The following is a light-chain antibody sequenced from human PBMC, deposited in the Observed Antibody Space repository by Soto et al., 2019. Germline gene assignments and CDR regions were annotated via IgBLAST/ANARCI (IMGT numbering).Light chain of an antibody. Sequence: QSVLTQAASSSGSPGQSGSISCTGTSGDVGGYNYVSWYQQHPGKAPKLMIFEVSERPSGVPDRFSASKSGNTASLTVSGLQAEDEADYYCSSYAGSNNYVFGTGTKVTVL. V-gene: IGLV2-8*01. CDR1: SGDVGGYNY. CDR3: SSYAGSNNYV. CDR2: EVS. J-gene: IGLJ1*01.